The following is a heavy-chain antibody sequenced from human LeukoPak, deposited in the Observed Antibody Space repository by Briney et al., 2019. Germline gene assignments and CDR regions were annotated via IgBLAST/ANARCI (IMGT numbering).Heavy chain of an antibody. D-gene: IGHD5-24*01. CDR3: ATLQRDGYRKGVPVSHTRVVLDY. V-gene: IGHV4-34*01. Sequence: SVTLSLTRAVCVGSFSGYYWSWIRQPPGKGLECMGEINHNGSTNYNPSLKSRVTISVDTSKNQFSLKLSSVTAADTAVYYCATLQRDGYRKGVPVSHTRVVLDYWGQGTLVTVSS. CDR2: INHNGST. CDR1: VGSFSGYY. J-gene: IGHJ4*02.